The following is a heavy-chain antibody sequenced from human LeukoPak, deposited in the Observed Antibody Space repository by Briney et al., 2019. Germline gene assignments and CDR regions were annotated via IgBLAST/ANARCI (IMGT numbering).Heavy chain of an antibody. CDR3: ARVIGFGELSLGY. V-gene: IGHV1-2*02. CDR1: GYTFTGYY. J-gene: IGHJ4*02. D-gene: IGHD3-10*01. Sequence: GASVKVSCKASGYTFTGYYMHWVRQAPGQGLEWMGWINPKSGGTNYAQKFQGRVTMTRAPSISTAYMEVSRLRSDDTAVYYCARVIGFGELSLGYWGQGTLVTVSS. CDR2: INPKSGGT.